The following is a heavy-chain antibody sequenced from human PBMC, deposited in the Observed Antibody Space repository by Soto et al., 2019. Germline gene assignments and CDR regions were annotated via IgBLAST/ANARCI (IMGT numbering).Heavy chain of an antibody. D-gene: IGHD3-16*01. V-gene: IGHV3-33*01. J-gene: IGHJ6*02. CDR3: ARGGAMRAALSFGMDV. Sequence: QLHLVESGGNVVQPGRSLRLSCAASGFTFSTYGMHWVRQAPGKGLEWVALIWYDGSTEYYADSVKGRFTISRDNLKNTIYLQMNSLRGDDTGVYYCARGGAMRAALSFGMDVWGQGTTVSVSS. CDR1: GFTFSTYG. CDR2: IWYDGSTE.